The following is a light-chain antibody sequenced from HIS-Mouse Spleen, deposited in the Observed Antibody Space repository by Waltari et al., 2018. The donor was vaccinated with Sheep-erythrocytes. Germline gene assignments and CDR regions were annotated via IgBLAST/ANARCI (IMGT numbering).Light chain of an antibody. CDR3: CSYAGSYTYV. Sequence: QSALTQPRSVSGSPGQSVTISCTGTSRDVGGYYYGPRYQQHPGKAPKLMIYDVSKRPSGVPDRFSGSKSGNTASLTISGLQAEDEADYYCCSYAGSYTYVFGTGTKVTVL. CDR2: DVS. J-gene: IGLJ1*01. CDR1: SRDVGGYYY. V-gene: IGLV2-11*01.